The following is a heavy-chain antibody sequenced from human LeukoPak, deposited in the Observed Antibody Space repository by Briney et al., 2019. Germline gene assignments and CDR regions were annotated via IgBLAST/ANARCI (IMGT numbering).Heavy chain of an antibody. D-gene: IGHD3-10*01. CDR3: ARGGYDSEPSDY. Sequence: GASVKVSCKASGYTFTSYDINWVRQATGQGLEWMGWMNPNSGNTGYAQKFQGRVTMTRNSSISTAYMELSSLRSEDTAVYYCARGGYDSEPSDYWGQGTLVTVSS. CDR1: GYTFTSYD. V-gene: IGHV1-8*01. J-gene: IGHJ4*02. CDR2: MNPNSGNT.